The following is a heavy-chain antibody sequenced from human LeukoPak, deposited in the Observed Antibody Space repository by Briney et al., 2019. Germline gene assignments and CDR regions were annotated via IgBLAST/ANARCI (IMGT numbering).Heavy chain of an antibody. D-gene: IGHD2-15*01. CDR1: GFIFSNYN. V-gene: IGHV3-48*01. J-gene: IGHJ4*02. CDR2: ISSSSSTI. CDR3: ARKYCSGGSCVFDY. Sequence: PGGSLRLSCAASGFIFSNYNMNWVRQAPGKGLEWVSYISSSSSTIYYADSVKGRLTISRDNAKNSLYLQMNSLRAEDTAVYYCARKYCSGGSCVFDYWGQGTLVTVSS.